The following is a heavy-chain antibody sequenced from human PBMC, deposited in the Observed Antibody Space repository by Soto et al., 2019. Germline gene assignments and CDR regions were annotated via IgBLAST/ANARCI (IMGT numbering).Heavy chain of an antibody. CDR1: GFTFSSYG. V-gene: IGHV3-33*01. CDR2: IWYDGSNK. J-gene: IGHJ4*02. D-gene: IGHD1-1*01. CDR3: ARDLGRWNRNNPDY. Sequence: QVQLVESGGGVVQPGRSLRLSCAASGFTFSSYGMHWVRQASGKGLEWVAVIWYDGSNKYYADSVKGRFTISRDNSKNTLYLQMNSLRAEDTAVYYCARDLGRWNRNNPDYWGQGTLVTVSS.